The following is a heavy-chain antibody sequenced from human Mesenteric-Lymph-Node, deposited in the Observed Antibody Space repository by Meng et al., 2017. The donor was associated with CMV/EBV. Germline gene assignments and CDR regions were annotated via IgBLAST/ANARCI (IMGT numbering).Heavy chain of an antibody. CDR3: AGGIAAAGSRWFDP. CDR1: GGTFSSYT. D-gene: IGHD6-13*01. Sequence: QVQLVQSGAEVKKPGSSVKVSCQASGGTFSSYTISWVRQAPGQGLEWMGRIIPILGIANYAQKFQGRVTITADKSTSTAYMELSSLRSEDTAVYYCAGGIAAAGSRWFDPWGQGTRVTGYS. J-gene: IGHJ5*02. V-gene: IGHV1-69*02. CDR2: IIPILGIA.